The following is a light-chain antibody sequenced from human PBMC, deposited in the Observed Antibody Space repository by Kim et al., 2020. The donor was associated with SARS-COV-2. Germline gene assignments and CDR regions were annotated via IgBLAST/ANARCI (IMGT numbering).Light chain of an antibody. CDR3: MQGTPSPPT. CDR1: HSLASSDQTSC. CDR2: TVS. V-gene: IGKV2-30*01. J-gene: IGKJ1*01. Sequence: PASPSVGTSHSLASSDQTSCLTGFHQYPGQAVRRLVYTVSRRDSGVPDRFSGSGSVTDFTLRISRMQLDDAGIYYCMQGTPSPPTFGQGTRVEIK.